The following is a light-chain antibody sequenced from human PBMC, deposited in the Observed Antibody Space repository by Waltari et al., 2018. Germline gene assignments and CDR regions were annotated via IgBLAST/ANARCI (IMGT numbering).Light chain of an antibody. Sequence: DIQMTQSPSSLSASVGDRVTITCRSSQSISSYLNWYHQKQGKAPKLLIYAASSLQSGVPSRFSGSGSGTDFTLTISSLQPEDFVTYYCQQSYSTPRTFGQGTKVEIK. J-gene: IGKJ1*01. CDR2: AAS. CDR1: QSISSY. V-gene: IGKV1-39*01. CDR3: QQSYSTPRT.